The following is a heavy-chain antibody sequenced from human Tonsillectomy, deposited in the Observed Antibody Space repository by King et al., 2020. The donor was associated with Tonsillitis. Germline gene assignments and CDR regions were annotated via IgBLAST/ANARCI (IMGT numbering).Heavy chain of an antibody. J-gene: IGHJ6*03. D-gene: IGHD6-6*01. CDR3: AKASTSSDYYYYMDV. V-gene: IGHV3-9*01. CDR2: ISWNSDGI. Sequence: VQLVESGGGLVQPGRSLRLSCAASGFTFDDYAMHWVRQAPGKGLEWVSGISWNSDGIGYADSVKGRFTISRDNAKNSLYLQMNSLSAEDTALYYCAKASTSSDYYYYMDVWGKGTTVTVSS. CDR1: GFTFDDYA.